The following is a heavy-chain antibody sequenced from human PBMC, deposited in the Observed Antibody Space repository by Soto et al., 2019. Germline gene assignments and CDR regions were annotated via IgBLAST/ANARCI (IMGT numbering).Heavy chain of an antibody. Sequence: PGGSLRLSCAASGFTFSSYGMHWVRQAPGKGLEWVAVISYDGSNKYYADSVKGRFTISRDNSKNTLYLQMNSLRAEDTAVYYCAKEYYDSSGYSPPGDYWGQGTLVTVSS. J-gene: IGHJ4*02. CDR1: GFTFSSYG. D-gene: IGHD3-22*01. CDR3: AKEYYDSSGYSPPGDY. CDR2: ISYDGSNK. V-gene: IGHV3-30*18.